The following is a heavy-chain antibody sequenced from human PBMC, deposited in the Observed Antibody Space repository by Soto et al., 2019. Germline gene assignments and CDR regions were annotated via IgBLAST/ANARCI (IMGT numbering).Heavy chain of an antibody. D-gene: IGHD6-19*01. CDR3: AKDSPEWLAEADY. Sequence: QVQLVESGGGVVQPGRSLRLSCAASGFTFSSYGMHWVRQAPGKGLEWVAVISYDGSNKYYADSVKGRFTISRDNSKNTLYLQMNSLSAEDTAVYYCAKDSPEWLAEADYWGQGTLVTVSS. CDR2: ISYDGSNK. V-gene: IGHV3-30*18. CDR1: GFTFSSYG. J-gene: IGHJ4*02.